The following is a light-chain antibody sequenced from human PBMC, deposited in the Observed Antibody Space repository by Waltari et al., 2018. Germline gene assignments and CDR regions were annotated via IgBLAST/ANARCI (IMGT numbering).Light chain of an antibody. V-gene: IGLV3-27*01. CDR2: KDS. CDR3: YSATDNRLL. Sequence: SYELTQPSSESVSQGQTAEITCSGDVLAKGFVRWFVQRPGQAPVLIIYKDSERPSGVPERLSGSRSGTTVTLTISGAQVEDEADYYCYSATDNRLLFGGGTKLTVL. J-gene: IGLJ2*01. CDR1: VLAKGF.